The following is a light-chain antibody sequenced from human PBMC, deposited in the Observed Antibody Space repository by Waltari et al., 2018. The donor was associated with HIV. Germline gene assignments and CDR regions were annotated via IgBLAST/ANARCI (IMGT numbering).Light chain of an antibody. Sequence: QSALTQPASVSGSPGQSITTSCTGTSSDVGSYKLFYWYQHHPGNAPKLMIFDVTKRPSGVSNRFSGSKSCNTASLTIAGLQADDEADYYCCSYAGSSAVVFGTGTKVTVL. V-gene: IGLV2-23*02. CDR3: CSYAGSSAVV. CDR2: DVT. CDR1: SSDVGSYKL. J-gene: IGLJ1*01.